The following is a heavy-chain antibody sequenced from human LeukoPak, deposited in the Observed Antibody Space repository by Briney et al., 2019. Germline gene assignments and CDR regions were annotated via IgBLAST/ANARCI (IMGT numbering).Heavy chain of an antibody. Sequence: KPSETLSLTCAVYGGSFSGYYWSWIRQPPGKGLEWIGEINHSGSTNYNPSLKSRVTISVDTSKNQFSLKLSSVTAADTAVYYCARNRRLGGKNCSGGSCRTYYCYGMDVWGRGTTVTVSS. CDR3: ARNRRLGGKNCSGGSCRTYYCYGMDV. V-gene: IGHV4-34*01. D-gene: IGHD2-15*01. CDR1: GGSFSGYY. J-gene: IGHJ6*02. CDR2: INHSGST.